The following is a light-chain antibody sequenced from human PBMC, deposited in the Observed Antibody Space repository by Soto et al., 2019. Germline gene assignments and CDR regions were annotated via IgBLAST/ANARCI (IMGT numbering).Light chain of an antibody. CDR1: SSNIGSNA. Sequence: QSVLTQAPSTSETPGQRVTISRSGSSSNIGSNAVNWYQQLQGTAPKLLIFDNSQRPSGVPDRFSGSKSGTSASLAISGLQFEDEADYYCAAWDDSLNGVVFGGGTKLTVL. CDR3: AAWDDSLNGVV. J-gene: IGLJ2*01. CDR2: DNS. V-gene: IGLV1-44*01.